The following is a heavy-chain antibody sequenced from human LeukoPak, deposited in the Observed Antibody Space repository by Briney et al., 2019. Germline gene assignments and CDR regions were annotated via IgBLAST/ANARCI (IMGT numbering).Heavy chain of an antibody. CDR3: ASSRGRSSWIVRCFDL. CDR1: GGSFSGYY. Sequence: SETLSLTCAVYGGSFSGYYWSWIRQPPAKGLEWIGEINHSGSTNYNPSLKSRVTISVDTAKNQFSLNLSSVTAADTAVYYRASSRGRSSWIVRCFDLWGRGNLVPVSS. J-gene: IGHJ2*01. V-gene: IGHV4-34*01. D-gene: IGHD6-13*01. CDR2: INHSGST.